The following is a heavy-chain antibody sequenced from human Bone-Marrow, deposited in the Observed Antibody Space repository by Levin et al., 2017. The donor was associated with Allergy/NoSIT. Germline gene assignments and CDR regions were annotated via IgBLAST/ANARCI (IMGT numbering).Heavy chain of an antibody. Sequence: GASVKVSCKTSSDSSAKYWIGWVRQVPGKGLEWMGIIYPGDSDTRYNPSFQAQVTISADKSINTAYLQWSSLRTSDTATYYCAKGSDATGYYFDYWGQGTLVTVSS. J-gene: IGHJ4*02. CDR3: AKGSDATGYYFDY. D-gene: IGHD2-15*01. CDR2: IYPGDSDT. CDR1: SDSSAKYW. V-gene: IGHV5-51*01.